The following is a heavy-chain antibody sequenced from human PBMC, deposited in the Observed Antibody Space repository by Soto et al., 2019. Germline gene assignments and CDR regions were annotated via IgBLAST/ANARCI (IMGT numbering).Heavy chain of an antibody. CDR2: INHDSGTI. V-gene: IGHV3-48*01. Sequence: EVQLVESGGGLVQPGGSLRLSCAASGFTFSRYAMNWIRQAPGKGLEWVSYINHDSGTIYYADSVKVRFTISRDNANNLLSLQMNSLRAEDTAVYYCASDRGYPGYDFVYWGQGTLVTVSS. J-gene: IGHJ4*02. CDR1: GFTFSRYA. D-gene: IGHD5-12*01. CDR3: ASDRGYPGYDFVY.